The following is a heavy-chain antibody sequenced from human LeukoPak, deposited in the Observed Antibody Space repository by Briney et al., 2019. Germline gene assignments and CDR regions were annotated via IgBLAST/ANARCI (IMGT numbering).Heavy chain of an antibody. J-gene: IGHJ4*02. V-gene: IGHV3-23*01. D-gene: IGHD2-2*01. CDR3: AKDSYQYASATN. CDR2: IGAGGTFT. CDR1: GFTFSSYA. Sequence: PGGSLRLSCTASGFTFSSYAMNWVRQAPGKGLEWVSGIGAGGTFTYYADSVKGRFTVSRDNSKNTLYLHLNSLRAEDTGVYYCAKDSYQYASATNWGQGTLVTVSS.